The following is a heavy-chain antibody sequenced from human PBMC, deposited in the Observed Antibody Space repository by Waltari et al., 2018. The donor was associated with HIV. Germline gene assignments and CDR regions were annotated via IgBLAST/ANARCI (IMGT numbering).Heavy chain of an antibody. CDR3: VKEHQYSHTWYSYYGMDV. CDR1: GFTFSNYG. D-gene: IGHD6-13*01. CDR2: ISGSGGST. J-gene: IGHJ6*02. Sequence: EVQVLESGGALVQPGGSLRLSWAASGFTFSNYGMSWVRQAPGQGLEWVSTISGSGGSTYYADSVKGRFTVSRDNSKNTLYLQMNSLRAEDTAVYFCVKEHQYSHTWYSYYGMDVWGQGTTVTVSS. V-gene: IGHV3-23*01.